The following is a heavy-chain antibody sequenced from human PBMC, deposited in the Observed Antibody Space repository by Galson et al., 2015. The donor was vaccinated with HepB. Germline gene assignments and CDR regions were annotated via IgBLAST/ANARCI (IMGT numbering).Heavy chain of an antibody. CDR3: TTDAALVGATPFDY. CDR1: GFTFSNAW. Sequence: SLRLSCAASGFTFSNAWMSWVRQAPGKGLEWVGRIKSKTDGGTTDYAAPVKGRFTISRDDSKNTLYLQMNSLKTEDTAVYYCTTDAALVGATPFDYWGQGTLVTVSS. CDR2: IKSKTDGGTT. V-gene: IGHV3-15*01. D-gene: IGHD1-26*01. J-gene: IGHJ4*02.